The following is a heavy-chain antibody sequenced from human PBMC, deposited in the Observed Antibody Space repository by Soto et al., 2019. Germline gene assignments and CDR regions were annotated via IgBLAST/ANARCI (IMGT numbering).Heavy chain of an antibody. CDR1: GGSISSYY. Sequence: PSETLSLTCTVSGGSISSYYWSWIRQPPGKGLEWIGYIYYSGSTNYNPSLKSRVTISVDTSKNQFSLKLSSVTAADTAVYYCASQWDILTGYYDYWGQGTLVTVSS. D-gene: IGHD3-9*01. CDR2: IYYSGST. V-gene: IGHV4-59*01. J-gene: IGHJ4*02. CDR3: ASQWDILTGYYDY.